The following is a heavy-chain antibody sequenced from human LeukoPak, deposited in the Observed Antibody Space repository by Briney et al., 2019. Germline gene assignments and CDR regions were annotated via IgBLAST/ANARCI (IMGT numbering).Heavy chain of an antibody. J-gene: IGHJ4*02. D-gene: IGHD5-18*01. CDR3: ANVPPGYGFFIDY. CDR1: GYTFAGYY. Sequence: ASVKVSCKASGYTFAGYYIHWVRQAPGQGLEWMGRINPHSGDTDYAQKFQGRVSMTSDTSIITAYMELSSLKSDDTAIYYCANVPPGYGFFIDYWGQGTLVTVSA. CDR2: INPHSGDT. V-gene: IGHV1-2*06.